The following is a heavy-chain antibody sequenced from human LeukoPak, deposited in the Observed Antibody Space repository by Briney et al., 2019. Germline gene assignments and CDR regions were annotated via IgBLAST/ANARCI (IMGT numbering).Heavy chain of an antibody. D-gene: IGHD2-15*01. V-gene: IGHV3-7*01. J-gene: IGHJ5*02. Sequence: GGSLRLSCAASGFTFSYYNMSWVRQAPGKGLEWVASINEDGSGEYYVDSMRGQFTISRDNAKNSLYLEMNNLRAEDTAVYYCASLRIAWGQGVLVTVSS. CDR1: GFTFSYYN. CDR3: ASLRIA. CDR2: INEDGSGE.